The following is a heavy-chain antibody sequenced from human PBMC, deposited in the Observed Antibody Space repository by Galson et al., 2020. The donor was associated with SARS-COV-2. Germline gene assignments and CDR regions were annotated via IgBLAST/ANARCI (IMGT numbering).Heavy chain of an antibody. Sequence: GESLKISCAASGFTFSSYEMNWVRQAPGKGLEWVSYISSSGSTIYYADSVKDRFTISRDNAKNSLYLQMNSLRAEDTAVYYCAGEMAYYGSGSYRDYWGQGTLVTVSS. J-gene: IGHJ4*02. CDR2: ISSSGSTI. CDR1: GFTFSSYE. CDR3: AGEMAYYGSGSYRDY. D-gene: IGHD3-10*01. V-gene: IGHV3-48*03.